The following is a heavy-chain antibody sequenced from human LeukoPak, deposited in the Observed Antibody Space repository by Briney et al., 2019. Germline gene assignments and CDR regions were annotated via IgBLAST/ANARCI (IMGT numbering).Heavy chain of an antibody. CDR2: IWYDGSNK. V-gene: IGHV3-33*01. CDR1: GFTFSSYG. J-gene: IGHJ4*02. D-gene: IGHD3-10*01. CDR3: ARAGGYYGSGSFPEY. Sequence: GGPLRLSCAASGFTFSSYGMHWVRQAPGKGLEWVAVIWYDGSNKYYADSVKGRFTISRDNSKNTLYLQMNSLRAEDTAVYYCARAGGYYGSGSFPEYWGQGTLVTVSS.